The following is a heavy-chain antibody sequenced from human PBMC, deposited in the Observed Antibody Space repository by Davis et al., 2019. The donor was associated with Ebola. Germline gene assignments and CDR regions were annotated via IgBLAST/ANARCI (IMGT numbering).Heavy chain of an antibody. Sequence: SETLSLTCTVSGGSISSGDYYWSWIRQPPGKGLEWIGYIYYSGSTYYNPSLKSRVTISVDTSKNQFSLKLSSVTAADTAVYYCARGRSEQWLGWLDPWGQGTLVTVSS. CDR1: GGSISSGDYY. D-gene: IGHD6-19*01. CDR3: ARGRSEQWLGWLDP. J-gene: IGHJ5*02. V-gene: IGHV4-30-4*01. CDR2: IYYSGST.